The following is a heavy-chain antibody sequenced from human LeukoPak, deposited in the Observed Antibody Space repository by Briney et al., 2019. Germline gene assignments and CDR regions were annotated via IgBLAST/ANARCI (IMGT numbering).Heavy chain of an antibody. J-gene: IGHJ6*03. V-gene: IGHV4-34*01. D-gene: IGHD1-26*01. CDR1: GFTFSNYA. CDR3: ARGRIRGIVGAGGRYYYMDV. CDR2: INHSGST. Sequence: GSLRLSCAASGFTFSNYAMSWVRQPPGKGLEWIGEINHSGSTNYNPSLKSRVTISVDTSKNQFSLKLSSVTAADTAVYYCARGRIRGIVGAGGRYYYMDVWGKGTTVTVSS.